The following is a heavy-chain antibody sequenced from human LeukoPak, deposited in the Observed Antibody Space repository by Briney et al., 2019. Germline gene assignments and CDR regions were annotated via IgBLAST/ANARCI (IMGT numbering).Heavy chain of an antibody. Sequence: ASVKVSRKASGGTFSSYAISWVRQAPGQGLEWMGGIIPIFGTANYAQKFQGRVTITADKSTSTAYMELSSLRSEDTAVYYCARGPDSSWYSNWFDPWGQGTLVTVSS. CDR3: ARGPDSSWYSNWFDP. D-gene: IGHD6-13*01. V-gene: IGHV1-69*06. CDR1: GGTFSSYA. CDR2: IIPIFGTA. J-gene: IGHJ5*02.